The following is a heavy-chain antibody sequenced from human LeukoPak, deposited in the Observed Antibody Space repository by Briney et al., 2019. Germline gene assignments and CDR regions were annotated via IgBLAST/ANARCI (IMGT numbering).Heavy chain of an antibody. J-gene: IGHJ5*02. D-gene: IGHD6-13*01. CDR2: ISYDGSNK. CDR3: AKGVQQLVGSWFDP. Sequence: SLRLSCAASGFTFSSYGMHWVRQAPGKGLEWVAVISYDGSNKYSADSVKGRFTISRDNSKNTLYLQMNSLRAEDTAVYYCAKGVQQLVGSWFDPWGQGTLVTVSS. V-gene: IGHV3-30*18. CDR1: GFTFSSYG.